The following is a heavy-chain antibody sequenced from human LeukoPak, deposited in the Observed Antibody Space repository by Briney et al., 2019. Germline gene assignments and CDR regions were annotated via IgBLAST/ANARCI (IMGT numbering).Heavy chain of an antibody. J-gene: IGHJ4*02. V-gene: IGHV1-2*02. Sequence: GASVKVSCKASGYTFTGYYMHWVRQAPGQGLEWMGWIYPNSGGTNYAQNFQGRVTMTRDTSISTVYMELSRLKSDDTAVYYCARVHTVTTSGEGFFDYWGQGTLVTVSS. CDR3: ARVHTVTTSGEGFFDY. CDR1: GYTFTGYY. CDR2: IYPNSGGT. D-gene: IGHD4-17*01.